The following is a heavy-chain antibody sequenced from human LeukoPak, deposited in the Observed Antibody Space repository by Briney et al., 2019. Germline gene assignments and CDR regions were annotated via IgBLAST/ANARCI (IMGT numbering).Heavy chain of an antibody. CDR3: AWDGGGSYYSD. CDR2: VNSYNGNT. V-gene: IGHV1-18*01. D-gene: IGHD1-26*01. J-gene: IGHJ4*02. Sequence: ASVKVSCKASGYTFSSYGIIWARQPPAQGLEWMGWVNSYNGNTDYAQKFQGRVAMTRDTTTSTSYVAWTSLRSEDTAVYYCAWDGGGSYYSDWGQGTLVTVSS. CDR1: GYTFSSYG.